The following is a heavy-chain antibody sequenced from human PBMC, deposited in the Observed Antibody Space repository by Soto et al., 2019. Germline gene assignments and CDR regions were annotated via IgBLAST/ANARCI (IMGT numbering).Heavy chain of an antibody. V-gene: IGHV3-21*01. D-gene: IGHD1-26*01. CDR3: TRDQGGSYDSWFDP. CDR2: ICSGGSYI. J-gene: IGHJ5*02. CDR1: FTFSMYS. Sequence: EVQVVESGGGLVQPGGSLRLSCSFTFSMYSMNWVRQAPGKGLEGVASICSGGSYIKYADSVKGRFTISRDNAKNSVSLQMNSLRVDDTAVYFCTRDQGGSYDSWFDPWGQGTLVTVAS.